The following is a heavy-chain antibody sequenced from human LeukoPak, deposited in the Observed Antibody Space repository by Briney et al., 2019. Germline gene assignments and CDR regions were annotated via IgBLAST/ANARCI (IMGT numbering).Heavy chain of an antibody. D-gene: IGHD4-23*01. V-gene: IGHV4-4*02. CDR1: GASISSSTNW. CDR2: IYHSGST. CDR3: LYGGNSGDWVY. J-gene: IGHJ4*02. Sequence: PSETLSLTCAVSGASISSSTNWWRWVRQPPGKGVEWIGEIYHSGSTNYNPSLKSQVTTSIDKSKNQFSLKLSSMTAADTAVYYCLYGGNSGDWVYWGQGTLVTVSS.